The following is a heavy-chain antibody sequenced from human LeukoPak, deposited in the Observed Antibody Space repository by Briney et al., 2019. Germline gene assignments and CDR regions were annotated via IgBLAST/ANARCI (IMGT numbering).Heavy chain of an antibody. V-gene: IGHV1-18*01. CDR2: ISAYNGNT. CDR3: ARDLVPRKMATINPFDY. Sequence: GASVKVSCKASGYTFTSYGISWVRQAPGQGLEWMGWISAYNGNTNYAQKFQGRVTITADKSTSTAYMELSSLRSEDTAVYYCARDLVPRKMATINPFDYWGQGTLVTVSS. D-gene: IGHD5-24*01. CDR1: GYTFTSYG. J-gene: IGHJ4*02.